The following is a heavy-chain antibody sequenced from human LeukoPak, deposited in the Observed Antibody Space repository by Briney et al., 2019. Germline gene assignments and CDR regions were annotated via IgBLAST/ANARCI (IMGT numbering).Heavy chain of an antibody. CDR1: GLTFDDYA. D-gene: IGHD3-3*01. V-gene: IGHV3-43*02. Sequence: GGSLRLSCAASGLTFDDYAMHWVRQAPGKGLEWVSLISGDGGSTYYADSVKGRFTISRDNSKNSLYLQMNSLRTEDTALYYCAKGFRVGSGYYGACMDVWGQGTTVTVSS. CDR3: AKGFRVGSGYYGACMDV. CDR2: ISGDGGST. J-gene: IGHJ6*02.